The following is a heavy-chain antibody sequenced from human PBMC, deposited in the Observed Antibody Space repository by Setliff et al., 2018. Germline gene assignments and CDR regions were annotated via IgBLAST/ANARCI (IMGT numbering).Heavy chain of an antibody. J-gene: IGHJ4*02. CDR2: IHFSGTT. V-gene: IGHV4-59*11. CDR1: DGSSSSHY. CDR3: ARENGYCSGRACYFMFDY. Sequence: SETLSLTCTVSDGSSSSHYRSWIRQPPGKGLEWIGYIHFSGTTNYNPSLKSRVTLSLDTSKNQFSLELSSVTAADTAMYYCARENGYCSGRACYFMFDYWGQGTLVTVSS. D-gene: IGHD2-15*01.